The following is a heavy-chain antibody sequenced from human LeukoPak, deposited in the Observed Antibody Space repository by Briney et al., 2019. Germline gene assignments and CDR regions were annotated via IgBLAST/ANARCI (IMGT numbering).Heavy chain of an antibody. D-gene: IGHD6-6*01. CDR2: IYYSGST. CDR3: ARDRSSSSSNPWFDP. J-gene: IGHJ5*02. CDR1: GGSISSSSYY. Sequence: SETLSLTCTVSGGSISSSSYYWGWIRQPPGKGLEWIGSIYYSGSTYYNPSLKSRVTISVDTSKNQFSLKLSSVTAADTAVYYCARDRSSSSSNPWFDPWGQGTLVTVSS. V-gene: IGHV4-39*07.